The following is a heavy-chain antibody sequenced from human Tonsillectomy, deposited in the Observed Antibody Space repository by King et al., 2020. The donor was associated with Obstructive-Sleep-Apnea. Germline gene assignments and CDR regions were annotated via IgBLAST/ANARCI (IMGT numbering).Heavy chain of an antibody. V-gene: IGHV3-30*04. J-gene: IGHJ4*02. Sequence: VQLVESGGGVVQPGRSLRLSCAASGFTFSSYAMHWVRQAPGKGLEWVAVISYDGSNKYYADCVKGRFTISRDNSKNTLYLQMNSLRAEDTAVYYCARSLVVPAAIGGPYYFDYWGQGTLVTVSS. CDR3: ARSLVVPAAIGGPYYFDY. CDR1: GFTFSSYA. D-gene: IGHD2-2*02. CDR2: ISYDGSNK.